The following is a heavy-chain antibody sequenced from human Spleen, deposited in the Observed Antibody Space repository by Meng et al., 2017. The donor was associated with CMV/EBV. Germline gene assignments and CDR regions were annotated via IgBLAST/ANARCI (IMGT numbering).Heavy chain of an antibody. V-gene: IGHV3-66*01. CDR2: IYSGGST. Sequence: EVQLVGSGGGLVQPGGSLRLSCAASGFTVSSNYMSWVRQAPGKGLEWVSVIYSGGSTYYADSVKGRFTISRDNSKNTLYLQMNSLRAEDTAVYYCASPRRGYSYGFGYWGQGTLVTVSS. CDR1: GFTVSSNY. J-gene: IGHJ4*02. D-gene: IGHD5-18*01. CDR3: ASPRRGYSYGFGY.